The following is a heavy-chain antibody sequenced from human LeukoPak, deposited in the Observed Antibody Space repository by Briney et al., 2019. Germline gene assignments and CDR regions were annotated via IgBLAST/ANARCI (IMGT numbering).Heavy chain of an antibody. Sequence: PSETLSLTCTVSGGSISSYYWSWIRQPAGKGLEWIGRIYTSGSTNYNPSLKSRVTMSVDTSKNQFSLKLSSVTAADTAVYYCARESMGTGGGSYYFDYWGQGTLVTVSS. D-gene: IGHD2-8*02. CDR2: IYTSGST. CDR3: ARESMGTGGGSYYFDY. CDR1: GGSISSYY. V-gene: IGHV4-4*07. J-gene: IGHJ4*02.